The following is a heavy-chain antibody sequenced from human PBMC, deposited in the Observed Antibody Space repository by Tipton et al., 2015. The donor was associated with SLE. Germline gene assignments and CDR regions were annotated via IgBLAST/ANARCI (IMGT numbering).Heavy chain of an antibody. V-gene: IGHV3-23*01. Sequence: SLRLSCAASGFTFSSYAMSWVRQAPGKGLEWVSAISGSGGSTYYADSVKGRFTISRDNSKNTLYLQMNSLRAEDTAVYYCANKCSSTSCYGMDVWGQGTTVTVSS. CDR1: GFTFSSYA. J-gene: IGHJ6*02. CDR3: ANKCSSTSCYGMDV. CDR2: ISGSGGST. D-gene: IGHD2-2*01.